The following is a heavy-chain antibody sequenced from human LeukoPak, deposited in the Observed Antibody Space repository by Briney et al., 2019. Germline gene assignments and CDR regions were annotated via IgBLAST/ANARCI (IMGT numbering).Heavy chain of an antibody. V-gene: IGHV4-39*01. CDR3: AGLQDYYYSYMDV. J-gene: IGHJ6*03. D-gene: IGHD1-1*01. Sequence: PSETLSLTCSVSGGSISRSNYYWGWIRQPPGKGLEWIGSIYYSGNTYYDPSLKSRVTMSVDTPKNQFSLKLSSVTAADTAVYYCAGLQDYYYSYMDVWGKGTTVTISS. CDR2: IYYSGNT. CDR1: GGSISRSNYY.